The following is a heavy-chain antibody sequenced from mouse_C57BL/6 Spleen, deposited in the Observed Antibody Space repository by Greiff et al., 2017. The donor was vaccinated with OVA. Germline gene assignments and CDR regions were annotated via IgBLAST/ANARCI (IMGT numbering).Heavy chain of an antibody. D-gene: IGHD3-2*02. Sequence: VQLQQPGAELVMPGASVKLSCKASGYTFTSYWMHWVKQRPGQGLEWIGEIDPSDSYTNYNQKFKGKSTLTVDKSSSTAYMQLSSLTSEDSAVYYCARQLRLRYFDYWGQGTTLTVSS. CDR1: GYTFTSYW. CDR2: IDPSDSYT. CDR3: ARQLRLRYFDY. V-gene: IGHV1-69*01. J-gene: IGHJ2*01.